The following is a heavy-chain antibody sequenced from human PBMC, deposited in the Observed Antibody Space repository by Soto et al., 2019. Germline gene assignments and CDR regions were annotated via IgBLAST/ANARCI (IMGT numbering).Heavy chain of an antibody. J-gene: IGHJ4*02. CDR3: AKADRPYYEILTGPDY. Sequence: EVQLLESGGGLVQPRGSLRLSCAASGFTFSSYAMCWVRQAPGKGLEWVSALGGTGGRAYYADSVKGRFTVSRDNSRNTLSLQMNSLRVEDTAIYYCAKADRPYYEILTGPDYWGQGTLVTVSS. V-gene: IGHV3-23*01. CDR1: GFTFSSYA. CDR2: LGGTGGRA. D-gene: IGHD3-9*01.